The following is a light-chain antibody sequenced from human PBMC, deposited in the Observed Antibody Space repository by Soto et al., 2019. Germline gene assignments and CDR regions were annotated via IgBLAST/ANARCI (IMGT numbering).Light chain of an antibody. CDR3: QHYNSYSEA. CDR1: QTISGW. Sequence: DIQMTQSPSTLSGSVGDRVTITCRASQTISGWLAWYQQKPGKAPKLLIYKPSTLKSGVPSRFSGSGSGTEFTLTISSLQPDDFATYYCQHYNSYSEAFGQGTKVDIK. J-gene: IGKJ1*01. CDR2: KPS. V-gene: IGKV1-5*03.